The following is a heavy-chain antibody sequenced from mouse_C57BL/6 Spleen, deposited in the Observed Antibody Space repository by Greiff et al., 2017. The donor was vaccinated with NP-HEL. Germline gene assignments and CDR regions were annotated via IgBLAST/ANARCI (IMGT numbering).Heavy chain of an antibody. D-gene: IGHD2-3*01. J-gene: IGHJ4*01. Sequence: VKLQESGAELVRPGTSVKVSCKASGYAFTNYLIEWVKQRPGQGLEWIGVINPGSGGTNYNEKFKGKATLTADKSSSTAYMQLSSLTSEDSAVYFCAREWLLRPYAMDYWGQGTSVTVSS. CDR3: AREWLLRPYAMDY. CDR1: GYAFTNYL. CDR2: INPGSGGT. V-gene: IGHV1-54*01.